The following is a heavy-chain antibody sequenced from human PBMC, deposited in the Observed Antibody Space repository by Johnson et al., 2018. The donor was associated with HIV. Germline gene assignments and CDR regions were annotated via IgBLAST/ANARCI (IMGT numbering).Heavy chain of an antibody. V-gene: IGHV3-30-3*01. CDR1: GFTFSTYA. CDR3: ARDERGGYSYGDAFDI. CDR2: ISYDGSTK. D-gene: IGHD5-18*01. Sequence: VQLVESGGGVVQPGRSLRLSCAASGFTFSTYAIHWVRQAPGKGLEWVAIISYDGSTKYYADSVKGRFTISRDNSKNSLYLQMNTLRAEDTAVYYCARDERGGYSYGDAFDIWGQGTMVTVSS. J-gene: IGHJ3*02.